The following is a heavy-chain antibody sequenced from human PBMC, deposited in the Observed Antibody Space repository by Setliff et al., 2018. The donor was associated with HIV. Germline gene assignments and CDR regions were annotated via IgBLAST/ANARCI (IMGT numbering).Heavy chain of an antibody. D-gene: IGHD3-3*01. Sequence: ASVKVSCKASRSTFNSHTINWVRQAPGQGLDWMGRIIPILGVANYAQRFQGKVTITADKSTSTAYMELTSLRFDDTAMYYCVRGVQRPPPYSYYYMDVWGEGTMVTVSS. CDR2: IIPILGVA. CDR3: VRGVQRPPPYSYYYMDV. CDR1: RSTFNSHT. V-gene: IGHV1-69*02. J-gene: IGHJ6*03.